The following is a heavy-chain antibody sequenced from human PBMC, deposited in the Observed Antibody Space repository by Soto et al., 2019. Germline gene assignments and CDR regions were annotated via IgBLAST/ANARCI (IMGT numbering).Heavy chain of an antibody. V-gene: IGHV4-61*01. CDR1: GGSISKNSYY. Sequence: SETLSLTCTVSGGSISKNSYYWSWIRQPPGKGLEWIGYIYYSGSTNYNPSLKSRVTISVDTSKNQFSLKLSSVTAADTAVYYCARGVLGTFDIWGQGTMVTVSS. J-gene: IGHJ3*02. CDR2: IYYSGST. CDR3: ARGVLGTFDI. D-gene: IGHD6-6*01.